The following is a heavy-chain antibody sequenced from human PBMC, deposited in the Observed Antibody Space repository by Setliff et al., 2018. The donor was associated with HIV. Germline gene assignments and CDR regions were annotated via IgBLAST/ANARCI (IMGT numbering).Heavy chain of an antibody. CDR1: GFSFRSYA. CDR3: ARRGRGFSGIYFDY. J-gene: IGHJ4*02. V-gene: IGHV3-23*01. D-gene: IGHD1-26*01. Sequence: GSLRLSCKASGFSFRSYAMSWVRQAPGKGLEWVSGITGSGGSTYYADSVKGRSTISRDNSGDTLYLHINSLRAEDTAVYYCARRGRGFSGIYFDYWGQGTLVTVSS. CDR2: ITGSGGST.